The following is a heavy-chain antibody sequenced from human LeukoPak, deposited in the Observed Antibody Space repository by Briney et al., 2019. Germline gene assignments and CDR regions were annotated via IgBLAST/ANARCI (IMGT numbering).Heavy chain of an antibody. CDR1: GFTFSSYS. CDR2: ISSSSSYI. CDR3: ARVGILNWFDP. Sequence: GGSLRLSCAASGFTFSSYSMNWVRQAPGKGLEWVSSISSSSSYIYYADSVKGRFTISGDNAKNSLYLQMNSLRAEDTAVYYCARVGILNWFDPWGQGTLVTVSS. J-gene: IGHJ5*02. V-gene: IGHV3-21*01.